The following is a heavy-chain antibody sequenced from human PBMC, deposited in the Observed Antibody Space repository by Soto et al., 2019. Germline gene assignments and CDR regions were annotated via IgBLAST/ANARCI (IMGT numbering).Heavy chain of an antibody. V-gene: IGHV2-5*01. CDR1: GFSLSVTHVG. CDR2: IYWHDDM. CDR3: AHIRGLVTTFDF. J-gene: IGHJ4*02. D-gene: IGHD4-17*01. Sequence: QITLKESGPTLVRPTQTLTLTCAFSGFSLSVTHVGVGWIRQTPGKALESLALIYWHDDMRYNPSLRNRLSVSKDTSNNQVFLTLTNVDPVDTATYYCAHIRGLVTTFDFWRQGIPVTVS.